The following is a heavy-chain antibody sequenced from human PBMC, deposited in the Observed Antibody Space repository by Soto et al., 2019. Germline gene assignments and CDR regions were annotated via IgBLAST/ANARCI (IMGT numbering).Heavy chain of an antibody. Sequence: EVQLLESGGGLVQPGGSLRLSCAASGFTFTSFAMAWVRQAPGKGLEWVSGISATGGSTHYADSVKGRFTISRDNSRNTVYLQMNSLRAEDTAVYYCAKVGAYCGGDCTRAYWGQGTLVTVSS. V-gene: IGHV3-23*01. D-gene: IGHD2-21*02. J-gene: IGHJ4*02. CDR1: GFTFTSFA. CDR2: ISATGGST. CDR3: AKVGAYCGGDCTRAY.